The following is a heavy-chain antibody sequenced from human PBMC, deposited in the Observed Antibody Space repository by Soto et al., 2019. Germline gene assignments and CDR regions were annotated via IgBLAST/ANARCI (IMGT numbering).Heavy chain of an antibody. D-gene: IGHD3-9*01. J-gene: IGHJ4*02. CDR2: ISAYNGNT. CDR1: AYTFTSYA. CDR3: ARDGVDDIGWAYFDS. Sequence: QVQLVQSGAEVRKPGASVKVSCKASAYTFTSYAISWVRQAPGQGLEWMGWISAYNGNTNYAQKLQGRVTMTTDTTTSTAYMELRSLRSDDAAVYYCARDGVDDIGWAYFDSWGQGTLVTVSS. V-gene: IGHV1-18*01.